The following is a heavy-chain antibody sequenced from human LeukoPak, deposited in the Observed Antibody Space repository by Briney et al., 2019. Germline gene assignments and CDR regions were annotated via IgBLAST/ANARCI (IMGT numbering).Heavy chain of an antibody. Sequence: PSETLSLTCIVSGGSIGHYYWSWIRQSAGHRLEWIGRIYTSGATHYNPSLQSRVAMPVDPSKNQFSLDLTSLTAADTAIYYCAREDWKWYFDVWGRGTVVTVS. CDR2: IYTSGAT. CDR1: GGSIGHYY. V-gene: IGHV4-4*07. J-gene: IGHJ2*01. D-gene: IGHD1-1*01. CDR3: AREDWKWYFDV.